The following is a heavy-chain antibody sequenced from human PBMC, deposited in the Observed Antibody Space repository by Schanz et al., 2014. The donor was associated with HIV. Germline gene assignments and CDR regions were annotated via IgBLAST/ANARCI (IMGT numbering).Heavy chain of an antibody. V-gene: IGHV3-7*01. Sequence: EVKRVECGGGGVQRGGSLRLSCALEGCSLPPSLMNWVRQSPGKGLEWVANMRQDASEKNYVDSAKGRFTISRDNAKNSLVLQMNSLRAEDTALYYCSIVRGGGSDYWGQGTLVTVSS. CDR3: SIVRGGGSDY. D-gene: IGHD3-10*02. J-gene: IGHJ4*02. CDR1: GCSLPPSL. CDR2: MRQDASEK.